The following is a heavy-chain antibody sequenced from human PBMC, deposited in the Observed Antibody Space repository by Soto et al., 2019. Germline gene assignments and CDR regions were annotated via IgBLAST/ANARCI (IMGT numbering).Heavy chain of an antibody. CDR2: ISAYNGNT. J-gene: IGHJ4*02. CDR3: ARSPVPVGTALYYFDS. D-gene: IGHD6-13*01. Sequence: ASVKVSCKASGYTFTSYGISWVRQAPGQGLEWMGWISAYNGNTNYAQKLQGRVTMTTDTSTSTAYMELRSLTSEDTAVYYCARSPVPVGTALYYFDSWGQGTLVTV. CDR1: GYTFTSYG. V-gene: IGHV1-18*01.